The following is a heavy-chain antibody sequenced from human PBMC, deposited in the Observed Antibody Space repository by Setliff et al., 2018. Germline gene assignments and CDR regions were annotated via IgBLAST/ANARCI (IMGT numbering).Heavy chain of an antibody. D-gene: IGHD3-10*01. CDR2: INPHGSEK. V-gene: IGHV3-7*01. J-gene: IGHJ4*02. Sequence: AGGSLRLSCTASGLSYINDWVSWVRQAPGKGLEWLASINPHGSEKYYADSVKGRFTISRDNAKTSLSLQMNNLRTEDTAVYYCFGAGTCSYWGQGTLVTVSS. CDR1: GLSYINDW. CDR3: FGAGTCSY.